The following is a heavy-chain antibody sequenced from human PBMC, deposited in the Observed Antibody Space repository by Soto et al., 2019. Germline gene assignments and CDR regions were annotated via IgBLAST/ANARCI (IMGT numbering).Heavy chain of an antibody. CDR3: ARVIDI. Sequence: SETLCLTSAVSGGSISRGGYSWSWLRQQPGKGLEWIGYIYHSGSTYYNPSLKSRVTISVDRSKNQFSLKLSSVTAADKAAYDPARVIDISTQGTIDTGSS. V-gene: IGHV4-30-2*01. CDR2: IYHSGST. J-gene: IGHJ3*02. CDR1: GGSISRGGYS.